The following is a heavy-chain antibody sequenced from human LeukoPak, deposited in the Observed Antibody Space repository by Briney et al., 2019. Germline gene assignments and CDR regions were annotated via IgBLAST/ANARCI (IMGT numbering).Heavy chain of an antibody. J-gene: IGHJ4*02. CDR1: GGTFSSYA. CDR2: IIPIFGTA. Sequence: GASVKVSCKASGGTFSSYAISWVRQAPGQGLEWMGGIIPIFGTANYAQKFQGRVTITADESTSTAYMELSSLRSEDTAVYYCARDSYYYGSGSYRFDYWGQGTLVTVSS. D-gene: IGHD3-10*01. V-gene: IGHV1-69*13. CDR3: ARDSYYYGSGSYRFDY.